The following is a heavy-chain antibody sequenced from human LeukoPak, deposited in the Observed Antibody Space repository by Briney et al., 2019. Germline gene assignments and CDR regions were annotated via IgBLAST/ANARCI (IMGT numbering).Heavy chain of an antibody. D-gene: IGHD2-2*01. V-gene: IGHV7-4-1*02. Sequence: ASVKVSCKASGGTFSSYAISWVRQAPGQPLEWMGWINTNTGNPTYAQGFTGRFVFSLDTSVSTAYLQISSLKAEDTAVYYCARQGPGYCGSTSCYGVDYWGQGTLVTVSS. CDR2: INTNTGNP. J-gene: IGHJ4*02. CDR3: ARQGPGYCGSTSCYGVDY. CDR1: GGTFSSYA.